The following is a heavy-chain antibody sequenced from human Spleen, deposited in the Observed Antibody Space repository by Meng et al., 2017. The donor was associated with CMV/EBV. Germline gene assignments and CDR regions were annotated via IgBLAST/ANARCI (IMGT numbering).Heavy chain of an antibody. J-gene: IGHJ4*02. CDR2: IIPIFGTA. D-gene: IGHD1-26*01. V-gene: IGHV1-69*13. CDR3: ASIPSGSYYEFDY. Sequence: QVQTGQSGAEVKKPGASVKASCKASGYTFTSYGISWVRQAPGQGLEWMGGIIPIFGTANYAQKFQGRVTITADESTSTAYMELSSLRSEDSAVYYCASIPSGSYYEFDYWGQGTLVTVSS. CDR1: GYTFTSYG.